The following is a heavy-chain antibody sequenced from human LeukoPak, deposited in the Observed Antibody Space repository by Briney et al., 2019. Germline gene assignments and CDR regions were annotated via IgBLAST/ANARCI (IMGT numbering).Heavy chain of an antibody. CDR2: IYYSGST. V-gene: IGHV4-39*07. CDR3: ARDRRKDYDCWSGYWATEYYYMDV. D-gene: IGHD3-3*01. J-gene: IGHJ6*03. Sequence: SETLSLTCTVSGGSISSSSYYWGWIRQPPGKGLEWIGSIYYSGSTYYNPSLKSRVTISVDTSKNQFSLKLSSGTAADTAVYYCARDRRKDYDCWSGYWATEYYYMDVWGKGHTVTVSS. CDR1: GGSISSSSYY.